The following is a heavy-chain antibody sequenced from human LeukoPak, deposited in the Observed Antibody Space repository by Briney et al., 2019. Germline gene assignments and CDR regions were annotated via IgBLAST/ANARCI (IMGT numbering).Heavy chain of an antibody. CDR3: ARVIAAAGKPFDY. J-gene: IGHJ4*02. CDR1: GGSISSYY. D-gene: IGHD6-13*01. V-gene: IGHV4-59*01. CDR2: IYYSGST. Sequence: SSETLSLTCTVSGGSISSYYWSWIRKPPGKGLEWIWYIYYSGSTNYNPSLKSQVTISVDTSKNQFSLKLSSVTAADTAVYYCARVIAAAGKPFDYWGQGTLVTVSS.